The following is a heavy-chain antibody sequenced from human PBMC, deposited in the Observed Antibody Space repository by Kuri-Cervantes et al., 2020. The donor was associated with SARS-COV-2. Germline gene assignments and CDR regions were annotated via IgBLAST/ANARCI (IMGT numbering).Heavy chain of an antibody. CDR2: IKQDGSEK. D-gene: IGHD3-22*01. Sequence: GESLKISCAASGLTFSSYWMSWVRQAPGKGLEWVTNIKQDGSEKYYVDSVKGRLTISRDNAKNSLYLQMNSLRAEDTAVYYCAKGKYYYDSSGYYYWGQGTLVTVSS. CDR1: GLTFSSYW. J-gene: IGHJ4*02. V-gene: IGHV3-7*01. CDR3: AKGKYYYDSSGYYY.